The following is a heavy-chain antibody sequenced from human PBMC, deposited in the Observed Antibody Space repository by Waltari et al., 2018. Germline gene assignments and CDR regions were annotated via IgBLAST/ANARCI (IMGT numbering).Heavy chain of an antibody. Sequence: QVQLQQWGARLLKPSETLSLTCAVYGGSFSGYYWSWIRQPPGKGLEWIGEINHSGSTNYNPSLKSRVTISVDTSKNQFSLKLSSVTAADTAVYYCARIARGGDIVVVPAAHFDYWGQGTLVTVSS. J-gene: IGHJ4*02. CDR1: GGSFSGYY. V-gene: IGHV4-34*01. CDR2: INHSGST. D-gene: IGHD2-2*01. CDR3: ARIARGGDIVVVPAAHFDY.